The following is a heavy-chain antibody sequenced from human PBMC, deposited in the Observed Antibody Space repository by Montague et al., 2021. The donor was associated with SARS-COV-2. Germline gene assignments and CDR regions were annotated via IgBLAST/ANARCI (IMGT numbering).Heavy chain of an antibody. J-gene: IGHJ5*02. Sequence: SLRLSCAASGFTFTTYAMHWVRQAPGKGLEWVSVIHNGDGSTYYGDSVKGRFTISRDNSKNTLYLQMNSLRAEDTAVYYCAKAYSSSWWNWFDPWGQGTLVTVSS. CDR1: GFTFTTYA. CDR2: IHNGDGST. D-gene: IGHD6-13*01. CDR3: AKAYSSSWWNWFDP. V-gene: IGHV3-23*03.